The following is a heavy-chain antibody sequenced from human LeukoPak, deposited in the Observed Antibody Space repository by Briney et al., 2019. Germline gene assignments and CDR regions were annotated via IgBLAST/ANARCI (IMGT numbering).Heavy chain of an antibody. CDR1: GLSFSQSV. Sequence: GGSLRLSCVAYGLSFSQSVFDWVRQAPGKGLEWVAVMQGGEDNMYYADSVKGRFIVSRDNSKNTVYLLMNSLRTEDTAVYYCAKENRRVGDALDIWGRGTAVTVSS. CDR3: AKENRRVGDALDI. D-gene: IGHD3-10*01. CDR2: MQGGEDNM. J-gene: IGHJ3*02. V-gene: IGHV3-30*02.